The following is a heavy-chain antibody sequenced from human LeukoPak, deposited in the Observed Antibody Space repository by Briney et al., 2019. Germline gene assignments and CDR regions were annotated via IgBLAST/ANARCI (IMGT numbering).Heavy chain of an antibody. CDR2: IYISGST. CDR3: ARLLLLWFGEPLYFDY. J-gene: IGHJ4*02. V-gene: IGHV4-4*07. CDR1: GGSISSYY. Sequence: SETLSLTCTVSGGSISSYYWSWIRQPAGKGLEWIGRIYISGSTNYNPSLKSRVTMSVDTSKNQFSLKLSSVTAADTAVYYCARLLLLWFGEPLYFDYWGQGTLVTVSS. D-gene: IGHD3-10*01.